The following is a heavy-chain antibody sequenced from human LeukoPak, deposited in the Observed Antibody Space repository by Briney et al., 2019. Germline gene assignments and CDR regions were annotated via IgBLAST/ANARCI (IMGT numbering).Heavy chain of an antibody. J-gene: IGHJ4*02. CDR2: IIPIFGTA. D-gene: IGHD3-10*01. V-gene: IGHV1-69*13. CDR3: ARVPARVTYYYGSGTIKPGYFDY. Sequence: ASVKVSCKASGGTFSSYAISWVRQAPGQGLEWMGGIIPIFGTANYAQKFQGRVTITADESTSTAYMELSSLRSEDTAVYYCARVPARVTYYYGSGTIKPGYFDYWGQGTLVTVSS. CDR1: GGTFSSYA.